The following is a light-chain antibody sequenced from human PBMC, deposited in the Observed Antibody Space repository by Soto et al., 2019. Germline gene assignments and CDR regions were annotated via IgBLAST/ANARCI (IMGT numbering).Light chain of an antibody. V-gene: IGKV3-15*01. CDR1: QSLGGN. CDR3: QQYNNWPPVT. Sequence: EIVMTQSPATLAVSPGDTATLSCRASQSLGGNLAWYQQKPGQAPRLLIFRASSRATGVPARFSASASGTEFTLTISGLQSEDFAVYYCQQYNNWPPVTFGGGTKVEIK. J-gene: IGKJ4*01. CDR2: RAS.